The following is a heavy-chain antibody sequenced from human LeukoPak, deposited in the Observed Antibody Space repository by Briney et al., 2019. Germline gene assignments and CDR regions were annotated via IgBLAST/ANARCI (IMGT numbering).Heavy chain of an antibody. Sequence: PSETLSLTCTVSGGSISSYYWSWIRQPAGKGLEWIGRIYTSGSTNYNPSLKSRVTMSVDTSKNQFSLKLSSVTAADTAVYYCARVDTGYSSGWYLAFDIWGQETMVTVSS. CDR2: IYTSGST. V-gene: IGHV4-4*07. J-gene: IGHJ3*02. CDR3: ARVDTGYSSGWYLAFDI. D-gene: IGHD6-19*01. CDR1: GGSISSYY.